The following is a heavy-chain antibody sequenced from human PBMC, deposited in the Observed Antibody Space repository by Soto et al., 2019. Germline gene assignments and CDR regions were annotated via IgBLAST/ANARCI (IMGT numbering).Heavy chain of an antibody. V-gene: IGHV1-18*01. CDR3: ARGSSHSSLNFYYYYYMDV. J-gene: IGHJ6*03. CDR2: ISAYNGNT. CDR1: GYTFTSYG. Sequence: GASVKVYCKASGYTFTSYGISWVRQAPGQGLEWMGWISAYNGNTNYAQKLQGRVTMTTDTSTSTAYMELRSLRSDDTAVYYCARGSSHSSLNFYYYYYMDVWGKGTTVTVSS. D-gene: IGHD6-13*01.